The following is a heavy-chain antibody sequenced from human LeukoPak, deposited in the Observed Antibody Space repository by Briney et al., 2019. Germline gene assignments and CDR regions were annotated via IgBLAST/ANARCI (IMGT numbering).Heavy chain of an antibody. J-gene: IGHJ4*02. V-gene: IGHV1-8*02. CDR1: GYTFTGYY. D-gene: IGHD7-27*01. Sequence: ASVKVSCKASGYTFTGYYMHWVRQATGQRPEWMGWMSPNSGDTGYAQKFQDRVTMTRNTSISTAYMELSSLRSDDTAVYYCARGPPNWGYDYWGPGTLVAVSS. CDR2: MSPNSGDT. CDR3: ARGPPNWGYDY.